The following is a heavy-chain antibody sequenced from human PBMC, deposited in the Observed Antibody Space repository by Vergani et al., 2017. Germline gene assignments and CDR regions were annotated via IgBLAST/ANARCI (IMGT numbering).Heavy chain of an antibody. D-gene: IGHD1-26*01. CDR2: ISYNGGRT. CDR3: AKDYNIMGALDY. V-gene: IGHV3-23*01. CDR1: GFTFNIYA. J-gene: IGHJ4*02. Sequence: LLESGGGLVQPGGSLRLSCAASGFTFNIYAMSWVRQAPGKGLKWVSTISYNGGRTYYADSVTGRFTISRDNSKDTLFLQLKNLRAEDTAAYYCAKDYNIMGALDYWGQGTLVAVSS.